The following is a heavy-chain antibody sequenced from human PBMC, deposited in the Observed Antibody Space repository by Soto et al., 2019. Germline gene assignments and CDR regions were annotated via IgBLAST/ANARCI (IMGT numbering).Heavy chain of an antibody. D-gene: IGHD2-2*01. CDR2: INAGNGNT. V-gene: IGHV1-3*01. CDR1: GYTFTSYA. J-gene: IGHJ2*01. Sequence: QVQLVQSGAEVKKPGASVKVSCKASGYTFTSYAMHWVRQAPGQRLEWMGWINAGNGNTKYSQKFQGRVTITRDTSASTAYMELRSLRSEDTAVYYCARGLPAAHRGYFDLWGRGTLVTVSS. CDR3: ARGLPAAHRGYFDL.